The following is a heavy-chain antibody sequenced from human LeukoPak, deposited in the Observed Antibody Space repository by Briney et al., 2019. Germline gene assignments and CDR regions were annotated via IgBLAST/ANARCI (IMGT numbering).Heavy chain of an antibody. CDR3: ARGSVAGTRVDY. CDR2: IYYSGSA. J-gene: IGHJ4*02. D-gene: IGHD6-19*01. Sequence: SETLSLTCVVSGGSISSSNWWSWVRQPPGKGLEWIGSIYYSGSAYYNPSLKSRVTISADTSKNQFSLNLSSVTAADTAVYYCARGSVAGTRVDYWGQGTLVTVSS. CDR1: GGSISSSNW. V-gene: IGHV4/OR15-8*01.